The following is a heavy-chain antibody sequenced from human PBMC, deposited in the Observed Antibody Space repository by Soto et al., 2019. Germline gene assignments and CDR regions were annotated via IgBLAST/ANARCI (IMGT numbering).Heavy chain of an antibody. CDR3: ARRSSSWYFDY. J-gene: IGHJ4*02. D-gene: IGHD6-13*01. CDR2: ISGSDGST. CDR1: GFTFSSDA. Sequence: GGSLRLSCAASGFTFSSDAMNWVRQAPGKGLEWVSVISGSDGSTYYADSVKGRFTISRDNSKNTLNLQMNSLRAEDTAVYYCARRSSSWYFDYWGQGTLVTVSS. V-gene: IGHV3-23*01.